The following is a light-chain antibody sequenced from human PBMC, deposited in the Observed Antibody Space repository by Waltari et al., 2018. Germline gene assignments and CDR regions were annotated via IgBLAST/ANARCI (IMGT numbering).Light chain of an antibody. CDR3: QQLKSAPIT. J-gene: IGKJ5*01. CDR2: AAT. CDR1: KGISSY. Sequence: DIQLTQSPSFLSASVGDRVTITCRASKGISSYLAWYQQKPGKAPKLLIYAATTLKSGVPSRFSGSGSETEFTLTISSLQPEDLATYCCQQLKSAPITFGQGTRLEIK. V-gene: IGKV1-9*01.